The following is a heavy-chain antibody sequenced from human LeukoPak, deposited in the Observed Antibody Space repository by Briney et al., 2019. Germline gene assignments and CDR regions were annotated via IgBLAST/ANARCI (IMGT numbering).Heavy chain of an antibody. V-gene: IGHV3-23*01. CDR1: GSTFSSYA. CDR2: ISGSGGST. CDR3: ANLYGSGSYYTGIGFDY. Sequence: PGGSLRLSCAASGSTFSSYAMSWVRQAPGKGLEWVSAISGSGGSTYYADSVKGRFTISRDNSKNTLYLQMNSLRAEDTAVYYCANLYGSGSYYTGIGFDYWGQGTLVTVSS. J-gene: IGHJ4*02. D-gene: IGHD3-10*01.